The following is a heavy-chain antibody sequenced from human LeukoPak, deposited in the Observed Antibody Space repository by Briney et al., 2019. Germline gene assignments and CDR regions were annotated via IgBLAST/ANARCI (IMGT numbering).Heavy chain of an antibody. Sequence: GGSLRLSCAASGFTFSSYAMSWVRQAPGRGLEWVSAISGSGGSTYYADSVKGRFTISRDNSKDTLYLQMNSLRAEDTAVYYCAKGGSARVFDYWGQGTLVTVSS. V-gene: IGHV3-23*01. CDR3: AKGGSARVFDY. CDR1: GFTFSSYA. CDR2: ISGSGGST. D-gene: IGHD6-25*01. J-gene: IGHJ4*02.